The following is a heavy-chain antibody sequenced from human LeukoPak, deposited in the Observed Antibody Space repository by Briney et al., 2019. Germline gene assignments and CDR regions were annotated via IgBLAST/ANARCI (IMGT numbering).Heavy chain of an antibody. CDR3: ARARITMVRGLSDAFDI. CDR1: GFTVSSNY. Sequence: PGGSLRLSCAASGFTVSSNYMSWVRQAPGKGLEWVSVIYSGGSTYYADSVKGRFTISRDNSKDTLYLQMNSLRAEDTAVYYCARARITMVRGLSDAFDIWGQGTMVTVSS. D-gene: IGHD3-10*01. J-gene: IGHJ3*02. CDR2: IYSGGST. V-gene: IGHV3-53*01.